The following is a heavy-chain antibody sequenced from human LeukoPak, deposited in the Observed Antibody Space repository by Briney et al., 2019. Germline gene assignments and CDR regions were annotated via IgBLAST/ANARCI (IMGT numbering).Heavy chain of an antibody. V-gene: IGHV4-34*01. J-gene: IGHJ4*02. Sequence: SETLSLTCAVYGGSFSGYYWSWIRQPPGKGLEWIGEINHSGSTNYNPSLKSRVTISVDTSKNQFSLKLSSVTAADTAVYYCARVAVLGIAAISLDYWGQGTLVTVSS. CDR1: GGSFSGYY. CDR2: INHSGST. D-gene: IGHD6-13*01. CDR3: ARVAVLGIAAISLDY.